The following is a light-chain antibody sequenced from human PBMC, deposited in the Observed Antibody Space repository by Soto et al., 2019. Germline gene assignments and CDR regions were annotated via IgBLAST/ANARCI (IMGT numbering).Light chain of an antibody. CDR1: SSNIGAGYD. V-gene: IGLV1-40*01. CDR3: QSYASSLSASV. Sequence: QSVLTQPPSVSGAPGQRVTISCTGSSSNIGAGYDVHWYQQLPGTAPKLLIYGNSNRPSGVPDRFAGSKSGTSASLAITGLQAEYEADYYCQSYASSLSASVFGGGTKLAVL. CDR2: GNS. J-gene: IGLJ2*01.